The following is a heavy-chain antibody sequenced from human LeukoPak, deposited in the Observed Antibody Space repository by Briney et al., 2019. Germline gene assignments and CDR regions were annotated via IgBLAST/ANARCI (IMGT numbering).Heavy chain of an antibody. CDR3: ARRSSGWYKNWFDP. V-gene: IGHV4-34*01. D-gene: IGHD6-19*01. CDR1: GGSFSGYY. J-gene: IGHJ5*02. Sequence: SETLSLTCAVYGGSFSGYYWSWIRQPPGKGLEWIGEINHSGSTNYNPSLKSRVTISVDTSKNQFSLKLSSVTAADTAVYYCARRSSGWYKNWFDPWGQGTLVTVSS. CDR2: INHSGST.